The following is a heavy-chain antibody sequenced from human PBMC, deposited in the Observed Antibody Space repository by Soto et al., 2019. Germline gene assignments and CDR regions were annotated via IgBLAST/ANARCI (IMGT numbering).Heavy chain of an antibody. CDR2: IYIDGNT. Sequence: GGSLRLSCAVSGFIVRISYMSWVRQAPGKGLEWVSVIYIDGNTYYADSVKGRFTISRDNSKNTLSLQMNSLREEDTAIYYCAREELYYFNYWGQGTLVTVSS. V-gene: IGHV3-66*01. J-gene: IGHJ4*02. CDR3: AREELYYFNY. D-gene: IGHD2-15*01. CDR1: GFIVRISY.